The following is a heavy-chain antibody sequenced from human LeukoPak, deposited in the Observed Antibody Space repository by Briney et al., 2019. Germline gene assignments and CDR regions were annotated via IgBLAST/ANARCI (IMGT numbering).Heavy chain of an antibody. J-gene: IGHJ4*02. D-gene: IGHD1-26*01. V-gene: IGHV3-30*02. CDR1: GFTISSYG. CDR2: IRYDGSNK. Sequence: GGSLRLSCAASGFTISSYGMHWVRQAPGKGLEWVAFIRYDGSNKYYADSVKGRFTISRDNSKNTLYLQMNSLRAEDTAVYYCAKESSGSLRLLFDYWGQGTLVTVSS. CDR3: AKESSGSLRLLFDY.